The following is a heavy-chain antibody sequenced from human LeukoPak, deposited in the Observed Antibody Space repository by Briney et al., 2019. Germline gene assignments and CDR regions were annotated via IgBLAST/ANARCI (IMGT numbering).Heavy chain of an antibody. CDR1: GGTFSSYA. J-gene: IGHJ6*02. CDR2: IIPIFGTA. V-gene: IGHV1-69*13. Sequence: ASVKVSCKASGGTFSSYAISWVRQAPGQGLEWMGGIIPIFGTANYAQRFQGRVTITADESTSTAYMELSSLRSEDTAVYYCARYRLGALGGMDVWGQGTTVTVSS. CDR3: ARYRLGALGGMDV. D-gene: IGHD3-16*01.